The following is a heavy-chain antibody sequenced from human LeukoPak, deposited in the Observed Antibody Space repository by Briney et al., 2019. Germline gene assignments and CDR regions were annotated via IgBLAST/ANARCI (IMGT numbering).Heavy chain of an antibody. CDR3: ARAWWVITHDAFDI. CDR2: IYTSGST. D-gene: IGHD3-22*01. CDR1: GGSISSGSYY. V-gene: IGHV4-61*02. Sequence: NPSETLSLTCTVSGGSISSGSYYWSWIRQPAGKGLGWIGRIYTSGSTNYNPSLKSRVTISVDTSKNQFSLKLSSVTAADTAVYYCARAWWVITHDAFDIWGQGTMVTVSS. J-gene: IGHJ3*02.